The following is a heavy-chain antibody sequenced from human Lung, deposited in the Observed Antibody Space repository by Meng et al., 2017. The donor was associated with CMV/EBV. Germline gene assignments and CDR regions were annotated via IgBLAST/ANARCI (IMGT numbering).Heavy chain of an antibody. CDR1: GGPISNYY. J-gene: IGHJ5*02. D-gene: IGHD2-2*01. Sequence: SXTXSFXCTVSGGPISNYYWSWIRQPPGKGLEWIRYIYYTGSTNYNPSLKSRVTISLDTPTKQFSLKLSSVTAADTAVYYCARVVKDIVVVPAAIWFDPWXPGNLV. CDR2: IYYTGST. V-gene: IGHV4-59*01. CDR3: ARVVKDIVVVPAAIWFDP.